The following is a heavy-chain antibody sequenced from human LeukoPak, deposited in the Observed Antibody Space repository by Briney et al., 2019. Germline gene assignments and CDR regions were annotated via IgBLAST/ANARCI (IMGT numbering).Heavy chain of an antibody. Sequence: SETLSLTCAVYGGSFSGYYWSWIRQPPGKGLEWIGEINHSGSTNYNPSLKSRVTISVDTSKNQFSLKLSSVTAADTAVYYCARERYSSSWYGSGYFDYWGQGTLVTVSS. CDR3: ARERYSSSWYGSGYFDY. CDR1: GGSFSGYY. J-gene: IGHJ4*02. CDR2: INHSGST. D-gene: IGHD6-13*01. V-gene: IGHV4-34*01.